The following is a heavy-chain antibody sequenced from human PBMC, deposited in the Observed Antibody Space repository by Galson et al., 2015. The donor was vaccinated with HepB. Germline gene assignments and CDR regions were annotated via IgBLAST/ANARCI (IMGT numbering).Heavy chain of an antibody. D-gene: IGHD6-19*01. CDR1: GFTVSSNY. CDR3: AKCVVDSSGWYVCYYYGMDV. J-gene: IGHJ6*02. Sequence: SLRLSCAASGFTVSSNYMSWVRQAPGKGLEWVSAISGSGGSTYYADSVKGRFTISRDNSKNTLYLQMNSLRAEDTAVYYCAKCVVDSSGWYVCYYYGMDVWGQGTTVTVSS. CDR2: ISGSGGST. V-gene: IGHV3-23*01.